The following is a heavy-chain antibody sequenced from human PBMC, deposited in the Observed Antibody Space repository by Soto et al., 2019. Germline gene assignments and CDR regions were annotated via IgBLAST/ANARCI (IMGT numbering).Heavy chain of an antibody. CDR3: ARGGGVGVAGSAAFDM. CDR2: INPATGAA. Sequence: QLHLVQSGAVVKKPGASVTVSCSASGYPVTAYYMHWVRQAPGRGLEWMGGINPATGAAKYTQTFQGRVTMTRDTSTSTVFKELSGVYSEDTAVFYCARGGGVGVAGSAAFDMWGQGTLVTVSS. D-gene: IGHD3-3*01. J-gene: IGHJ3*02. V-gene: IGHV1-2*02. CDR1: GYPVTAYY.